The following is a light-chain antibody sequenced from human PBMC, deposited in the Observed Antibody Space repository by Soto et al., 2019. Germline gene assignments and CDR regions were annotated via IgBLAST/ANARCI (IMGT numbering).Light chain of an antibody. CDR1: QSISSW. CDR2: DAS. V-gene: IGKV1-5*01. CDR3: QQYNSYSLYT. J-gene: IGKJ2*01. Sequence: DIQMTQSPSTLSASVGDGVTITCRASQSISSWLAWYQQKPGKAPKLLIYDASSLESGVPSRFSGSGSGTELTLTISSLQPDDFATYYCQQYNSYSLYTFGQGTKLEIK.